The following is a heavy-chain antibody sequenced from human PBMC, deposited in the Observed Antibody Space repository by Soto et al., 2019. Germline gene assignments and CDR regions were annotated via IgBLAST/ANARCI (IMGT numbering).Heavy chain of an antibody. CDR3: AKGQKPDYNIPDGIDV. V-gene: IGHV3-23*01. CDR2: ISGSGGSS. CDR1: GFTFSNYA. Sequence: GSLRLSCAASGFTFSNYAMTWVRQPPGKGLEWVSVISGSGGSSYYADSVKGRFTVSRDNSRNTLYLQMNSLRAEDTAVYYCAKGQKPDYNIPDGIDVWGQGTMVTVSS. D-gene: IGHD3-22*01. J-gene: IGHJ3*01.